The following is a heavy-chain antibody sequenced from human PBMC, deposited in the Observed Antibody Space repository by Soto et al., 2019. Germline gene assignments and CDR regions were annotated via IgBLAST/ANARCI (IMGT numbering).Heavy chain of an antibody. CDR3: TRGQYLDY. CDR1: GFTFGEYA. J-gene: IGHJ4*02. CDR2: IGSKSFGGTT. V-gene: IGHV3-49*03. Sequence: EVQLVESGGGLVQPGRSLRLSCTASGFTFGEYAMSWFRQAPGKGLEWVGYIGSKSFGGTTEYAASVKGRFTISRDDSKSIAYLQMDSLETEDTAVYYCTRGQYLDYWGQGILVTVSS.